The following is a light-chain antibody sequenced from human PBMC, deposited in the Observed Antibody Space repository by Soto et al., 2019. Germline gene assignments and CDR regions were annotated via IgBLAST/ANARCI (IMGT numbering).Light chain of an antibody. CDR3: QQYNFYYT. Sequence: DLQMTQSPSTLSASVGDRVTITCRASQSVSSYLAWYQQKPGKAPKLLIYDASNLESGVPSRFSGSGSGTEFTLTISSLQPDDLATYYCQQYNFYYTFGQGTKLEIK. CDR1: QSVSSY. J-gene: IGKJ2*01. CDR2: DAS. V-gene: IGKV1-5*01.